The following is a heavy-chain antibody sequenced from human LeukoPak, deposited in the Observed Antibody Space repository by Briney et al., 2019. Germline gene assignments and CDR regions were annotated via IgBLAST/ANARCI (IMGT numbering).Heavy chain of an antibody. CDR3: ARDRKEPGIAVAGTGFDP. J-gene: IGHJ5*02. CDR1: GGSISSGSYY. CDR2: IYTSGST. Sequence: SPTLSLTCPVSGGSISSGSYYWSWIRQPAGKGLEWIGRIYTSGSTNYNPSLKSRVTMSVDTSKNQFSLKLSSVTAADTAVYYCARDRKEPGIAVAGTGFDPWGQGTLVTVSS. V-gene: IGHV4-61*02. D-gene: IGHD6-19*01.